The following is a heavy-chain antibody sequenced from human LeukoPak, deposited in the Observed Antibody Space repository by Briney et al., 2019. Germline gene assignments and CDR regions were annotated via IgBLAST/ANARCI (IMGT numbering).Heavy chain of an antibody. CDR1: GYTFTGYY. CDR2: INPNSGGT. Sequence: ASVKVSCKASGYTFTGYYMHWVRQAPGQGLEWMGRINPNSGGTNYAQKFQGRVTMTRDTSISTAYMELSRPRSDDTAVYYCARSPTSGWYSTTKWGQGTLVTVSS. D-gene: IGHD6-19*01. V-gene: IGHV1-2*06. J-gene: IGHJ4*02. CDR3: ARSPTSGWYSTTK.